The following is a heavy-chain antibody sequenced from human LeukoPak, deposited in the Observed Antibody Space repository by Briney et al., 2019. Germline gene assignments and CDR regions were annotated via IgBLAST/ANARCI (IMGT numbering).Heavy chain of an antibody. CDR1: GFTFSSYG. CDR2: ISGSGGST. V-gene: IGHV3-23*01. D-gene: IGHD3-22*01. J-gene: IGHJ4*02. Sequence: GGSLRLSCAASGFTFSSYGMHWVRQAPGKGLEWVSAISGSGGSTYYADSVKGRFTISRDNSKNTLYLQMNSLRAEDTAVYYCAKRPETTYDSSGYYPYYFDYWGQGTLVTVSS. CDR3: AKRPETTYDSSGYYPYYFDY.